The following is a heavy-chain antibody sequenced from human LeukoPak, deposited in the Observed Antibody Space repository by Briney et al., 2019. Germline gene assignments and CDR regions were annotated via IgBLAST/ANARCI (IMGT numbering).Heavy chain of an antibody. J-gene: IGHJ4*02. CDR3: AKEGRPGYSYYFDY. D-gene: IGHD5-18*01. V-gene: IGHV3-30*02. CDR1: GFTFSSYG. CDR2: IRYDGSNK. Sequence: QSGGSLRLSCAASGFTFSSYGMHWVCQAPGKGLEWVAFIRYDGSNKYYADSVKGRFTISRDNSKNTLYLQMNSLRAEDTAVYYCAKEGRPGYSYYFDYWGQGTLVTVSS.